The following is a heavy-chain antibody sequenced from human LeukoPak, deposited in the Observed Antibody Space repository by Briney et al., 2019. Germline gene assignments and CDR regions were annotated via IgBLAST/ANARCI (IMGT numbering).Heavy chain of an antibody. Sequence: ASVKVSCKAPGYTFTNYDINCGRQAPEEGVESMGWMSRNSGYTGYAQKLQGRVTMTSDTSITTAYMELTNLRSEDTATYYCVRAPPNWGFNFWGQGTLVTVSS. D-gene: IGHD1-1*01. CDR3: VRAPPNWGFNF. J-gene: IGHJ5*01. CDR1: GYTFTNYD. V-gene: IGHV1-8*01. CDR2: MSRNSGYT.